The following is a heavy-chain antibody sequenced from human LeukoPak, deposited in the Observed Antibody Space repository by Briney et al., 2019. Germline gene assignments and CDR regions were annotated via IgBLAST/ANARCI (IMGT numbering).Heavy chain of an antibody. J-gene: IGHJ4*02. CDR1: GFTFSSYS. CDR2: ISSSSSTI. CDR3: ASNYLYSGSSGIYFDY. Sequence: GGSLRLSCAASGFTFSSYSMNWVRQAPGKGLEWVSYISSSSSTIYYADSVKGRFSISRDNAKNSLYLQMNSLRDEDTAVYYCASNYLYSGSSGIYFDYWGQGTLVTVSS. D-gene: IGHD1-26*01. V-gene: IGHV3-48*02.